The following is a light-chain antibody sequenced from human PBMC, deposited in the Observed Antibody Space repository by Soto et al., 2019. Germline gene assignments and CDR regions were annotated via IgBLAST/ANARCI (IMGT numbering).Light chain of an antibody. CDR2: EVN. CDR1: SSDIGGYNF. CDR3: SSFTTSSTLVV. V-gene: IGLV2-14*01. J-gene: IGLJ2*01. Sequence: QSVVTQPASVSGSPGQSITISCTGTSSDIGGYNFVSWYQHHPGKAPKLMIYEVNNRPSGVSSRFSGSKSGNTASLTISGLHTEDEADYYCSSFTTSSTLVVFGGGTKLTVL.